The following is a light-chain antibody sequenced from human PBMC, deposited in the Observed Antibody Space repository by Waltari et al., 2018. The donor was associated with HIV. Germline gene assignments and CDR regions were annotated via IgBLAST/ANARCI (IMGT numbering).Light chain of an antibody. CDR1: SSNIGAGYD. CDR3: QSYDSSLSGSDVV. Sequence: QSVLTQPPSVSGAPGQRVTISCTGSSSNIGAGYDVHWYQRLPGTAPKLLIYGNGNRPSGVPDRFSGSKSGTSASLAITGLQAEDEADYYCQSYDSSLSGSDVVFGGGTKLTVL. CDR2: GNG. V-gene: IGLV1-40*01. J-gene: IGLJ2*01.